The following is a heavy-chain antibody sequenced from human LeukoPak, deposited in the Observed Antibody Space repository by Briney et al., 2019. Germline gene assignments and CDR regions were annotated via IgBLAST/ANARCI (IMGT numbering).Heavy chain of an antibody. CDR1: GFTFSSYA. V-gene: IGHV3-23*01. CDR3: AKGRLPYSSGVENYFDY. Sequence: PGGSLRLSCAASGFTFSSYAMSWVRQAPGKGLEWVSAISGSGGSTYYADSVKGRFTISRDNSKNTLYLQMNSLRAEETAIYYCAKGRLPYSSGVENYFDYWGQGTLVTVSS. D-gene: IGHD6-19*01. CDR2: ISGSGGST. J-gene: IGHJ4*02.